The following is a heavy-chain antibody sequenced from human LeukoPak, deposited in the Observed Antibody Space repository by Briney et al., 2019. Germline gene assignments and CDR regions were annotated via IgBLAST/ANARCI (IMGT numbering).Heavy chain of an antibody. J-gene: IGHJ4*02. CDR2: INHSGSTS. Sequence: SETLSLTCAVYGESFSGYFWNWIRQPPGKGLEWIGEINHSGSTSNHNPSLKSRVTMSVDTSKNQFSLKLSSVTAADTAVYYCARKSGYARDYWGQGNLVAVSS. CDR3: ARKSGYARDY. D-gene: IGHD5-12*01. CDR1: GESFSGYF. V-gene: IGHV4-34*01.